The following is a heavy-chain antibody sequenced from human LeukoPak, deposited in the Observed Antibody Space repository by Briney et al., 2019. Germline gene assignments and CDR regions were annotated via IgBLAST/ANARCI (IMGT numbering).Heavy chain of an antibody. D-gene: IGHD1-26*01. CDR1: GYTFISYG. V-gene: IGHV1-18*01. CDR3: ARDCMGCHGFDY. Sequence: ASVKVSCKASGYTFISYGISWVRQAPGQGLEWMGWVSAYADDTNYVQKFQGRVTMTTDTSTSTAYMELRSLRFDDTAVYYCARDCMGCHGFDYRGQGTLVTVSS. CDR2: VSAYADDT. J-gene: IGHJ4*02.